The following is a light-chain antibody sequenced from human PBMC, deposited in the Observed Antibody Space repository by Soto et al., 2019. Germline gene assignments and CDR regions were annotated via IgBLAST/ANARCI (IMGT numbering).Light chain of an antibody. Sequence: ENVFTQSPGTPSLSPGERATPSCRASQSVSSSYLAWYQQKPGQAPRLLIYGASSRATGIPDRFSGSGSGTDFTLTISRLEPEDFAVYYCQQYGSSGRTFGQGTKVDI. CDR2: GAS. CDR3: QQYGSSGRT. J-gene: IGKJ1*01. V-gene: IGKV3-20*01. CDR1: QSVSSSY.